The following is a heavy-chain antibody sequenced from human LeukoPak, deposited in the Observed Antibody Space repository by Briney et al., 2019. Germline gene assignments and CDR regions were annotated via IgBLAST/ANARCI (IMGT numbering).Heavy chain of an antibody. V-gene: IGHV3-23*01. CDR3: AKDHVVHSYGSSFDY. CDR2: ISGSGGST. CDR1: GFTFSSYA. Sequence: QSGGSLRLSCAASGFTFSSYAMSWVRQAPGKGLEWVSAISGSGGSTYYAVSVKGRFTISRDNSKNTLYLQMNSLRTEDTAVYYCAKDHVVHSYGSSFDYWGQGTLVTVSS. D-gene: IGHD5-18*01. J-gene: IGHJ4*02.